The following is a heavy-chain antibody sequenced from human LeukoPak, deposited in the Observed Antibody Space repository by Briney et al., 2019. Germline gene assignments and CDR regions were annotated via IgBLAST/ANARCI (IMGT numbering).Heavy chain of an antibody. V-gene: IGHV3-48*03. CDR1: GFTFSSYE. CDR2: ISSSGSTI. CDR3: ASDDGPNALFDWLSHPYYYYGMDV. Sequence: GGSLRLSCAASGFTFSSYEMNWVRQAPGKGLEWVSYISSSGSTIYYADSVKGRFTISRDNAKNSLYLQMNSLRAEDTAVYYCASDDGPNALFDWLSHPYYYYGMDVWGQGTTVTVSS. J-gene: IGHJ6*02. D-gene: IGHD3-9*01.